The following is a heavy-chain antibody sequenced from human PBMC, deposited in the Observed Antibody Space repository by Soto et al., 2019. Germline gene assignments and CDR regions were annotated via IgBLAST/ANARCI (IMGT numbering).Heavy chain of an antibody. CDR1: GFTFSRYA. Sequence: GGSLRLSCAASGFTFSRYAMHWVRQAPGRGREYVAAISSNGGSTYYEDSVKGRFTIARDNSKNTLYLQMGRLRAEAMSVYYCASVASSSWYYFDYWGQGTLVTVSS. CDR2: ISSNGGST. D-gene: IGHD6-13*01. V-gene: IGHV3-64*02. CDR3: ASVASSSWYYFDY. J-gene: IGHJ4*02.